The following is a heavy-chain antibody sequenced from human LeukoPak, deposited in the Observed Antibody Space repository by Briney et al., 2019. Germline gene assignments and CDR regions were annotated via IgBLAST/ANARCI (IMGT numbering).Heavy chain of an antibody. CDR3: ARDPRDSSGFDY. V-gene: IGHV3-74*01. CDR2: INSDGSST. D-gene: IGHD3-22*01. Sequence: PGGSLRLSCAASGFTFRNYAMSWVRQAPGKGLVWVSRINSDGSSTSYADSVKGRFTISRDNAKNTLYLQMNSLRAEDTAVYYCARDPRDSSGFDYWGQGTLVTVSS. CDR1: GFTFRNYA. J-gene: IGHJ4*02.